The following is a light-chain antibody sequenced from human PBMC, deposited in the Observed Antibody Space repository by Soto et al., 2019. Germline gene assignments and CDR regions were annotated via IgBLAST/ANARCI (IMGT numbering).Light chain of an antibody. CDR2: EVS. J-gene: IGLJ1*01. Sequence: QPASVSGSPGQSITISCTGTSSDVGSYNLVSWYQQHPGKAPKLMIYEVSKRPSGVSNRFSGSKSGNTASLTISGLQAEDEADYYCCSYAGSSTRLYVFGTGTKLTVL. CDR1: SSDVGSYNL. V-gene: IGLV2-23*02. CDR3: CSYAGSSTRLYV.